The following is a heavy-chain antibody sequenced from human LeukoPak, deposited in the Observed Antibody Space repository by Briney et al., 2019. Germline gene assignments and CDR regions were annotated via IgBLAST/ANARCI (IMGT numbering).Heavy chain of an antibody. V-gene: IGHV3-48*03. CDR2: ISSSGSTI. D-gene: IGHD3-10*02. CDR1: GFTFSSYA. CDR3: AELGITMIGGV. Sequence: GGSLRLSCAASGFTFSSYAMSWVRQAPGKGLEWVSYISSSGSTIYYADSVKGRFTISRDNAKNSLYLQMNSLRAEDTAVYYYAELGITMIGGVWGKGTTVTISS. J-gene: IGHJ6*04.